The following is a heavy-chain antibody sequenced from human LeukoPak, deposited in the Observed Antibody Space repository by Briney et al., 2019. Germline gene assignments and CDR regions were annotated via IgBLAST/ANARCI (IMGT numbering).Heavy chain of an antibody. J-gene: IGHJ4*02. V-gene: IGHV4-59*08. CDR2: IYYSGST. D-gene: IGHD5-24*01. Sequence: SEAPSLTCTVSGGSMSSYYWSWIRQPPGKGLEWIGYIYYSGSTKYNPSLKSRVTMSVDTSKNQFSLKLSSVTAADTAVYYCARGARAGYNLEPFDYWGQGTLVTVSS. CDR3: ARGARAGYNLEPFDY. CDR1: GGSMSSYY.